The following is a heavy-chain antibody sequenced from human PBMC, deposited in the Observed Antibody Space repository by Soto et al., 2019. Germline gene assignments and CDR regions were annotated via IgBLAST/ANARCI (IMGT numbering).Heavy chain of an antibody. CDR2: ISGSGGST. V-gene: IGHV3-23*01. CDR1: GFTFSSYA. CDR3: ARDGYYDFWSCYSYYYYGMDV. J-gene: IGHJ6*02. D-gene: IGHD3-3*01. Sequence: GGSLRLSCAASGFTFSSYAMSWGRQAPGKGLEWVSAISGSGGSTYYADSVKGRFTISRDNSKNTLYLQMNSLRAEDTAVYYCARDGYYDFWSCYSYYYYGMDVWGQGTTVTVSS.